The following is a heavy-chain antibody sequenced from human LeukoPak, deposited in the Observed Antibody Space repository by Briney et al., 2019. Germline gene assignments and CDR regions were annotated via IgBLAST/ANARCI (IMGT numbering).Heavy chain of an antibody. CDR1: GITFSNYW. D-gene: IGHD2-2*01. CDR2: IKRDGSEK. V-gene: IGHV3-7*01. CDR3: ARETLAPGSPFDY. Sequence: GGSPRLSCAASGITFSNYWMTWVRQAPGKGLEWVANIKRDGSEKYYVDSVEGRFTISRDNAKNSLYLQMNSLRAEDTAVYYCARETLAPGSPFDYWGQGTLVTVSS. J-gene: IGHJ4*02.